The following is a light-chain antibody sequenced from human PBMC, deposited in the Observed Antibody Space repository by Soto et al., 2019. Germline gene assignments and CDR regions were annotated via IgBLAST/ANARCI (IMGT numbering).Light chain of an antibody. CDR2: GAS. V-gene: IGKV3D-15*01. CDR3: QQRTNWPPTWT. J-gene: IGKJ1*01. Sequence: EVLMTQSPATLSVSPGERATLSCRASQSVSSNLAWYQQKPGQAPRLLIYGASTRATGIPARFSGSGSGTDFTLTISSLEPEDFAVYYCQQRTNWPPTWTFGQGTKVDI. CDR1: QSVSSN.